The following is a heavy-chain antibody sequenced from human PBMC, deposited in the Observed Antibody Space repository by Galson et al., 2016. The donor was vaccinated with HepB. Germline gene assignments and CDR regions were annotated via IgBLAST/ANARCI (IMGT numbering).Heavy chain of an antibody. V-gene: IGHV3-33*01. CDR2: IWYDENNK. CDR1: GFTFSNYG. J-gene: IGHJ2*01. Sequence: SLRLSCAVSGFTFSNYGMHWVRQAPGKGLEWVAVIWYDENNKYYADSVKGRSTISRDISKNTLYLQMNSMRVEDTAVYYCASGDLLRYFYLWGRGTLVTVSS. D-gene: IGHD3-10*01. CDR3: ASGDLLRYFYL.